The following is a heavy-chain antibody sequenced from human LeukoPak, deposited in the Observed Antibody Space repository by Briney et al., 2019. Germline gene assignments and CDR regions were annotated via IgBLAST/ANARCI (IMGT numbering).Heavy chain of an antibody. Sequence: SETLSLTCTVSGGSLSSSSYYWGWIRQPPGKGLEWIGSIYYSGSTYYNPSLKSRVTISVDTSKNQFSLKLSSVTAADTAVHYCARGHCFGGDCYFDYWGPGTLVTVSS. V-gene: IGHV4-39*01. D-gene: IGHD2-21*02. CDR1: GGSLSSSSYY. CDR2: IYYSGST. J-gene: IGHJ4*02. CDR3: ARGHCFGGDCYFDY.